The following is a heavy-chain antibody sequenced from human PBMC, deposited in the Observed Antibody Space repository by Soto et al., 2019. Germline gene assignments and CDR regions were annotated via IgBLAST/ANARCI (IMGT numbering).Heavy chain of an antibody. CDR1: GYIFTKHG. CDR3: ARVYGYGYGHFDF. J-gene: IGHJ4*02. CDR2: ISAHNGIT. D-gene: IGHD5-18*01. V-gene: IGHV1-18*01. Sequence: QVQLVQSGAELKEPGASVKVSCKASGYIFTKHGISWVRQAPGQGLEWMGWISAHNGITNYAQNLQDRITVTTDTSTSTAYMELWSLRPEDTAIYYCARVYGYGYGHFDFWGQGSLVTVSS.